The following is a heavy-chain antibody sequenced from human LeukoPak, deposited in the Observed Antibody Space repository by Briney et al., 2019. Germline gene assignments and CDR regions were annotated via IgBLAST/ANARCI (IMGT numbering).Heavy chain of an antibody. Sequence: PGGSLRLSCAASGFTFSSYSMNWVRQAPGKGLEWVSYISSSSSTIYYADSVKGRFTISRDNAKNSLYLQMNSLRAEDTAVYYCARASGPAAISKWLKYYMDVWGKGTTVTVSS. D-gene: IGHD2-2*01. J-gene: IGHJ6*03. CDR2: ISSSSSTI. CDR1: GFTFSSYS. CDR3: ARASGPAAISKWLKYYMDV. V-gene: IGHV3-48*01.